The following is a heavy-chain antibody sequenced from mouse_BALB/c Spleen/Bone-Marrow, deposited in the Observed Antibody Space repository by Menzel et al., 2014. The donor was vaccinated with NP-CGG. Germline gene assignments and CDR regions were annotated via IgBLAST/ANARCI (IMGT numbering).Heavy chain of an antibody. Sequence: EVQLQQSGAELVKPGASVKLFCTTSGFNIKDTYMHWVKQRPEQGLERIGRIDPANGNTKYDPKFQGKATITADTSSNTTYLQLNSLTSEDTAVYYCARWEYYAMDYWGQGTSVTVSS. CDR1: GFNIKDTY. D-gene: IGHD4-1*01. CDR2: IDPANGNT. J-gene: IGHJ4*01. V-gene: IGHV14-3*02. CDR3: ARWEYYAMDY.